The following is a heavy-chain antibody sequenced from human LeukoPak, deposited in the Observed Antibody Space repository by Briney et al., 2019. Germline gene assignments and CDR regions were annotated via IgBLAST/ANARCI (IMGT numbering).Heavy chain of an antibody. CDR3: ARIRVLVDTAMGFDP. Sequence: ASVKVSCKASGYTFTGYYMHWVRQAPGQGLEWMGWINPNSGGTNYAQKFQGRVTMTRDTSISTAYMELSRLRSDDTAVYYCARIRVLVDTAMGFDPWGQGTLVTVSS. CDR2: INPNSGGT. CDR1: GYTFTGYY. V-gene: IGHV1-2*02. D-gene: IGHD5-18*01. J-gene: IGHJ5*02.